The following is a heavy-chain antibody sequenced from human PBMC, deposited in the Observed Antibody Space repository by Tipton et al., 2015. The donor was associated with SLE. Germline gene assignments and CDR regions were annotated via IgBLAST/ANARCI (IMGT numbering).Heavy chain of an antibody. CDR1: GGSISGYH. D-gene: IGHD3-10*01. CDR2: ISYTETT. J-gene: IGHJ3*01. V-gene: IGHV4-59*01. Sequence: TLSLTCTVSGGSISGYHWSWLRQPPGKGLEWIGYISYTETTKYNPSLKSRVAISADTSNNQFSLELRSVTAADTAVYYCARHLGVIVAFEVWGQGTTVTVSS. CDR3: ARHLGVIVAFEV.